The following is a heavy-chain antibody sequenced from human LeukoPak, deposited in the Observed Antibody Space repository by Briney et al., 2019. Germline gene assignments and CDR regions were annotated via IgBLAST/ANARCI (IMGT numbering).Heavy chain of an antibody. CDR1: GFTFSSSW. V-gene: IGHV3-74*01. J-gene: IGHJ4*02. Sequence: PGGSLRLSCAASGFTFSSSWMYWVRQAPGKGLVWVSSINSDESITTYADSVKGRFTISRDNAKNTLYLQMNSLRAEDTAVYYCARGLVPGFLDYWGQGTPVTVSS. CDR3: ARGLVPGFLDY. D-gene: IGHD4-11*01. CDR2: INSDESIT.